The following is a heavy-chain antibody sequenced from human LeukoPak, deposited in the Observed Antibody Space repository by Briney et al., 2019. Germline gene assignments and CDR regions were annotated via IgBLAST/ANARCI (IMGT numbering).Heavy chain of an antibody. Sequence: GASVKVSCKASGYTFTSYGISWVRQAPGQGLEWKGWISAYNGNTNYAQKLQGRVTMTTDTSTSTAYMELRSLRSDDTAVYYCARVHNLGYCSSTSCYRSYYYGMDVWGQGTTVTVSS. CDR3: ARVHNLGYCSSTSCYRSYYYGMDV. D-gene: IGHD2-2*02. CDR1: GYTFTSYG. V-gene: IGHV1-18*01. J-gene: IGHJ6*02. CDR2: ISAYNGNT.